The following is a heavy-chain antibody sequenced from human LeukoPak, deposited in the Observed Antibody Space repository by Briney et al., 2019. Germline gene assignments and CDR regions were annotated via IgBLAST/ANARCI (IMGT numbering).Heavy chain of an antibody. CDR3: ARDGFLGPVTAYLDY. CDR2: LWFDGSNT. D-gene: IGHD2-21*02. Sequence: GGSLRLSCAASGFTFSSYGMHWVRQAPGKGLEWVAVLWFDGSNTYYADSVKGRFTISRDNARNTLYLQMNSLRAEDTAVYYCARDGFLGPVTAYLDYWGQGTPVTVSS. CDR1: GFTFSSYG. J-gene: IGHJ4*02. V-gene: IGHV3-33*01.